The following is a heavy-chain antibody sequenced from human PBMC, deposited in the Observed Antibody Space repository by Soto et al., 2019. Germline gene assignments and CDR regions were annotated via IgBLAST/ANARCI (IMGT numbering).Heavy chain of an antibody. CDR1: GYTFTSYY. V-gene: IGHV1-46*01. Sequence: ASVKLSCKASGYTFTSYYMHWVRQAPGQGLEWMGIINPSGGSTSYAQKFQGRVTMTRDTSTSTVYMELSSLRSEDTAVYYCARDLGCSSTSCYYYYYYGMDVWGQGTTVTVSS. D-gene: IGHD2-2*01. CDR3: ARDLGCSSTSCYYYYYYGMDV. CDR2: INPSGGST. J-gene: IGHJ6*02.